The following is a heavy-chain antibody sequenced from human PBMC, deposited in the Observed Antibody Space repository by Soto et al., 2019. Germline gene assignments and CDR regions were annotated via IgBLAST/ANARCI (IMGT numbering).Heavy chain of an antibody. CDR2: INHSGST. D-gene: IGHD3-16*02. V-gene: IGHV4-34*01. CDR1: GGSFSGYY. Sequence: TSETLSLTCAVYGGSFSGYYWSWIRQPPGKGLEWIGEINHSGSTNYNPSLKSRVTISVDTSKNQFSLKLSSVTAADTAVYYCARGSEDLHLGELSLLFDPWGQGTLVTVSS. J-gene: IGHJ5*02. CDR3: ARGSEDLHLGELSLLFDP.